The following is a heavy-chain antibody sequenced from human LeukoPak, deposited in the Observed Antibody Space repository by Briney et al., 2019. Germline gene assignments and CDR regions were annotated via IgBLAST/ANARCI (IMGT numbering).Heavy chain of an antibody. CDR1: GFTFSSYA. CDR3: AKHQLYCSSTSCLWALFDY. V-gene: IGHV3-23*01. D-gene: IGHD2-2*01. Sequence: PGGSLRLSCAASGFTFSSYAMSWVRQAPGKGLEWVSAISGSGGSTYYADSVKGRFTISRDNSKNTLYLQMNSLRAEDTAVYYCAKHQLYCSSTSCLWALFDYWGQGTLVTVSS. CDR2: ISGSGGST. J-gene: IGHJ4*02.